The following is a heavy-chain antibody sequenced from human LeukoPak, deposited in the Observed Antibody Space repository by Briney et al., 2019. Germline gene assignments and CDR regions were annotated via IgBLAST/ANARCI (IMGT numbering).Heavy chain of an antibody. CDR2: IYYSGST. CDR1: GGSIGNYY. Sequence: SETLSLTCTVSGGSIGNYYWSWIRQPPGKGLEWIGYIYYSGSTIYNPSFKSRVTISVDTFKYQFSLRLSSVTAADTAVYYCAKDRTYYYDSSGYFWGQGTLVTVSS. D-gene: IGHD3-22*01. J-gene: IGHJ4*02. V-gene: IGHV4-59*01. CDR3: AKDRTYYYDSSGYF.